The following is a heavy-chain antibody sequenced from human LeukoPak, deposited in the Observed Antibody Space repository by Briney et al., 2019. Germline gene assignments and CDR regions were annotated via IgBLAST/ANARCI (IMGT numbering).Heavy chain of an antibody. CDR3: ARSRSSGWYGSYYYGMDV. Sequence: GGSLRLSCAASGFTVSSNYMSWVRQAPGKGLEWVSIIYSGGNTYYADSVKGRFTISRDNSKNTLYLQMNSLRAEDTAVYYCARSRSSGWYGSYYYGMDVWGQGTTVTVSS. V-gene: IGHV3-53*01. CDR1: GFTVSSNY. CDR2: IYSGGNT. D-gene: IGHD6-19*01. J-gene: IGHJ6*02.